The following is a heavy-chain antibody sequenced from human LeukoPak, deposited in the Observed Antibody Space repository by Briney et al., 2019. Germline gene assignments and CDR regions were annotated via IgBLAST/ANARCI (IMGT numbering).Heavy chain of an antibody. CDR3: ARGPTMVRGGNFDY. CDR1: GFTFSSYS. CDR2: ISSSSNFI. J-gene: IGHJ4*02. D-gene: IGHD3-10*01. Sequence: AGGSLRLSCAASGFTFSSYSMNWVRQAPGKGLEWVSFISSSSNFIYYADSVKGRFTISRDNAKNSLYLQMNSLRAEDTAVYYCARGPTMVRGGNFDYWGQGTLVTVSS. V-gene: IGHV3-21*01.